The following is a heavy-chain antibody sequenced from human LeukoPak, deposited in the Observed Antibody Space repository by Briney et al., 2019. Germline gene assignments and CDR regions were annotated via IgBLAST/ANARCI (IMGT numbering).Heavy chain of an antibody. CDR1: GFALSSHW. Sequence: GGSLRLSCAGSGFALSSHWMTWVRQVPGRGPEWVANVNRDGSETYYLDSVKGRFTISKDNAKNSLYLQMNSLRAEDTALYHCARNNGMDVWGQGTTVIVSS. CDR3: ARNNGMDV. J-gene: IGHJ6*02. CDR2: VNRDGSET. V-gene: IGHV3-7*03.